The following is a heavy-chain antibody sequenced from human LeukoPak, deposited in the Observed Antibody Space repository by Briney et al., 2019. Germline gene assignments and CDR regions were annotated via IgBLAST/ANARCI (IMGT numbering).Heavy chain of an antibody. Sequence: GGSLRLSCAASGFTFSDYYMSWIRQAPGKGLEWVSAISGSGGSTYYADSVKGRFTISRDNSKNTLYLQMNSLRAEDTAVYYCAKGQTYYYDSSGSPLGYWGQGTLVTVSS. CDR2: ISGSGGST. CDR3: AKGQTYYYDSSGSPLGY. CDR1: GFTFSDYY. D-gene: IGHD3-22*01. V-gene: IGHV3-23*01. J-gene: IGHJ4*02.